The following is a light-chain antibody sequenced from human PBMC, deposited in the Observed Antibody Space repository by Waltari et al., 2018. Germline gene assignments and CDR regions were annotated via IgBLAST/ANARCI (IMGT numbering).Light chain of an antibody. CDR1: SGPVSTPYY. V-gene: IGLV8-61*01. Sequence: QTVVTQEPSLAVSPGGTVSLACGLSSGPVSTPYYPSWYQHAPGQAPRPLIFDTNTRSSGVPDRFSGSILGNKAALTITGAQADDESDYYCVLYMGSGIWVFGGGTKLTVL. CDR2: DTN. CDR3: VLYMGSGIWV. J-gene: IGLJ3*02.